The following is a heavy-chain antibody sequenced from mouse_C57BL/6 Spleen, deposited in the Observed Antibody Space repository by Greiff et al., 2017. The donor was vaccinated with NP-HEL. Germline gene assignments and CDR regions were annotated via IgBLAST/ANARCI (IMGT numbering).Heavy chain of an antibody. D-gene: IGHD1-1*01. Sequence: EVKLLESGPGLVKPSQSLSLTCSVTGYSITSGYYWNWIRQFPGNKLEWMGYISYDGSNNYNPSLKNRISITRDTSKNQFFLKLNSVTTEDTATYYCAVYYYGSSYGYFDYWGQGTTLTVSS. J-gene: IGHJ2*01. CDR3: AVYYYGSSYGYFDY. CDR2: ISYDGSN. V-gene: IGHV3-6*01. CDR1: GYSITSGYY.